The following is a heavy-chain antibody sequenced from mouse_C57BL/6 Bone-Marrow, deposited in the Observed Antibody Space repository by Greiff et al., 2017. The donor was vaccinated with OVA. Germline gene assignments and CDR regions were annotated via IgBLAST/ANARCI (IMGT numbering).Heavy chain of an antibody. CDR2: ISYDGSN. CDR3: ARSIYYYGSSYEYAMDY. Sequence: VQLQQSGPGLVKPSQSLSLTCSVTGYSITSGYYWNWIRQFPGNKLEWMGYISYDGSNNYNPSLKNRISITRDTSKNQFFLKLNSVTTEDTATYYCARSIYYYGSSYEYAMDYWGQGTSVTVSS. CDR1: GYSITSGYY. V-gene: IGHV3-6*01. J-gene: IGHJ4*01. D-gene: IGHD1-1*01.